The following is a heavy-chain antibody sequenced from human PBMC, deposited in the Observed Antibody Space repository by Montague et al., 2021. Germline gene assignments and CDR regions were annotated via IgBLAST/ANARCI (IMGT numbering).Heavy chain of an antibody. CDR2: IVGNGGNT. J-gene: IGHJ4*02. D-gene: IGHD6-19*01. V-gene: IGHV3-23*01. CDR1: GFTFSSYA. Sequence: SPRLSCAASGFTFSSYAMTWVRQAPGKGLEWVSLIVGNGGNTFYADSVKGRFTISRDNSKNTLYLQMNSLRADDTAAYYCAKRDSSGLHYFDYWGQGTLVTVSS. CDR3: AKRDSSGLHYFDY.